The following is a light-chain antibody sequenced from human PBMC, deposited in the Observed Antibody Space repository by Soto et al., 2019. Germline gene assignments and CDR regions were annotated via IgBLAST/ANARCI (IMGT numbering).Light chain of an antibody. V-gene: IGKV2-28*01. J-gene: IGKJ3*01. CDR1: QSLLHGNGYNY. CDR3: MEALQTSFT. CDR2: LGS. Sequence: DIVLTQSPLSLAVTPGEPASISCRSSQSLLHGNGYNYLDWYLQKPGQSPQLLIYLGSNRASGVXDMXSGSGSGTDFTLRISRVEAEDVGVYYCMEALQTSFTFGPGTKVDLK.